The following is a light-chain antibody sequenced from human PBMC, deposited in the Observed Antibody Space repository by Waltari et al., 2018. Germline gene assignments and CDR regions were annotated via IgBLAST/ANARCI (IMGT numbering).Light chain of an antibody. CDR2: DAS. J-gene: IGKJ1*01. Sequence: DIMLTQSPGTLSLSPGERATLSCRASQSISRFLAWYQQKPGQAPRLLSYDASTRATGLPDRFSGSGSGTDFSLTISRLEPEDTAVYYCQKYVNLPATFGQGTKVEIK. CDR1: QSISRF. CDR3: QKYVNLPAT. V-gene: IGKV3-20*01.